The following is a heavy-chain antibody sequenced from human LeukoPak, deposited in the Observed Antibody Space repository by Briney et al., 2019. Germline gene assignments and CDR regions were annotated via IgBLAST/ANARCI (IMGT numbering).Heavy chain of an antibody. CDR2: MNPRTGNT. D-gene: IGHD4-17*01. J-gene: IGHJ5*02. CDR1: GYTLTSYY. Sequence: ASVKVSCKASGYTLTSYYLHWVRQATGQGLEWMGWMNPRTGNTGYAQKFRDRVTMTKNTSINTAYMELSSLRSEDTAVYYCARGVDYGEYWFAPWGQGTLVTVSS. V-gene: IGHV1-8*02. CDR3: ARGVDYGEYWFAP.